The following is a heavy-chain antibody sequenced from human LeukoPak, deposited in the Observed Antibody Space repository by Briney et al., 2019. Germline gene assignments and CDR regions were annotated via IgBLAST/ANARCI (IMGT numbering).Heavy chain of an antibody. CDR1: GGTFSSYA. CDR3: ARSKALRLDDIYY. CDR2: IIPIFGTA. D-gene: IGHD3-9*01. Sequence: SVKVSCKASGGTFSSYAISWVRQAPGQGLEWMGGIIPIFGTANYAQKFQGRVTITADESTSTAYMELSSLRSEDTAVYYCARSKALRLDDIYYWGQGTLVTVSS. V-gene: IGHV1-69*13. J-gene: IGHJ4*02.